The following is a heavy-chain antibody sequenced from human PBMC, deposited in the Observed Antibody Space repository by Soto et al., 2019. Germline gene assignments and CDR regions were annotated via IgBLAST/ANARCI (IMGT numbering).Heavy chain of an antibody. CDR2: IYWNDDK. Sequence: QITLKESGPTQVKPTQTLTLTCTFSGFSLSTSGVGEGWIRQPPGKALEWHALIYWNDDKRYSPSLKSRLTITKDSHENHVVITMTNMDPVDRATSYCAHSFQQLEPRATGKGIIAEAGHFYYSCQGTLVTASS. D-gene: IGHD6-19*01. J-gene: IGHJ4*02. CDR1: GFSLSTSGVG. V-gene: IGHV2-5*01. CDR3: AHSFQQLEPRATGKGIIAEAGHFYY.